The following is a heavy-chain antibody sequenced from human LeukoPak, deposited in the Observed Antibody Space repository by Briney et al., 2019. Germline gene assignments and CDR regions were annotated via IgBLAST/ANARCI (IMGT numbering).Heavy chain of an antibody. D-gene: IGHD3-3*01. V-gene: IGHV4-39*07. CDR3: ARQYYDFWSGYYPLNWFDP. CDR2: IYYSGST. CDR1: GGSISSSSYY. Sequence: SETLSLTCTVSGGSISSSSYYWGWIRQPPGKGLEWIGSIYYSGSTYYNPSLKSRVTISVDTSKNLFSLKLSSVTAADTAVYYCARQYYDFWSGYYPLNWFDPWGQGTLVTVSS. J-gene: IGHJ5*02.